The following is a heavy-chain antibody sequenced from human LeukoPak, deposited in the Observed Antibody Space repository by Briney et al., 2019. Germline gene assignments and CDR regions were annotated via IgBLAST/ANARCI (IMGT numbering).Heavy chain of an antibody. Sequence: GGSLRLSCAASAFTFSDYDMSWIRQAPGKGLEWVSYISSSGTYTKNADSVKGRFTISRDNAKNSLYLQMNSLRAEDTAVYYCARDRDGGYFDYWGQGTLVTVSS. CDR1: AFTFSDYD. CDR3: ARDRDGGYFDY. CDR2: ISSSGTYT. V-gene: IGHV3-11*05. D-gene: IGHD3-10*01. J-gene: IGHJ4*02.